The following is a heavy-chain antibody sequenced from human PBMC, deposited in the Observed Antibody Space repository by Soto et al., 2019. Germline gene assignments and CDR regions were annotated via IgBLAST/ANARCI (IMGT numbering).Heavy chain of an antibody. V-gene: IGHV3-30*18. CDR2: ISYDGSNK. CDR3: AKDRRLDSSGYYSGEYFQH. J-gene: IGHJ1*01. Sequence: QVQLVESGGGVVQPGRSLRLSCAASGFTFSSYGMHWVRQAPGKGLEWVAVISYDGSNKYYADSVKGRFTISRDNSKNTLYLQMNSLRAEDTAVYYCAKDRRLDSSGYYSGEYFQHWGQGTLVTVSS. CDR1: GFTFSSYG. D-gene: IGHD3-22*01.